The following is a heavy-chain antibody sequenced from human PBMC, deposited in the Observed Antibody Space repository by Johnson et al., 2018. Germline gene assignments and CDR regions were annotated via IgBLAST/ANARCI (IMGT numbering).Heavy chain of an antibody. D-gene: IGHD3-3*01. V-gene: IGHV1-8*01. J-gene: IGHJ6*03. Sequence: QVQLVQSGAEVKKPGASVKVSCKASGYTFTSYDIIWVRQATGQGLEWMGWMNPNSGNTGYAQKFHGRVTMTRNTSISTAYMGLSSLRSEDTAVYYGARGNTNAFWSGLHYFFYYYMDVWGKGTTVTVSS. CDR2: MNPNSGNT. CDR1: GYTFTSYD. CDR3: ARGNTNAFWSGLHYFFYYYMDV.